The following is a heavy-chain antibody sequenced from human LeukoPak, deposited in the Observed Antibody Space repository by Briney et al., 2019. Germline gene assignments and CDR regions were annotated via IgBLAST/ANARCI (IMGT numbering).Heavy chain of an antibody. J-gene: IGHJ5*02. CDR3: ARTQVLRFLEWSRPSIYNWFDP. D-gene: IGHD3-3*01. CDR1: GGSFSGYY. Sequence: PSETLSLTCAVYGGSFSGYYWSWIRQPPGKGLEWIGEINHSGSTNYNPSLKSRVTISVDTSKNQFSLKLSSVTAADTAVYYCARTQVLRFLEWSRPSIYNWFDPWGQGTLVTVSS. V-gene: IGHV4-34*01. CDR2: INHSGST.